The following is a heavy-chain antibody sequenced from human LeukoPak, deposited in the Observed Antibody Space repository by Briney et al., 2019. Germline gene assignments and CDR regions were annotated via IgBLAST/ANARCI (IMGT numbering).Heavy chain of an antibody. CDR3: AKEDGIVGATYFDH. J-gene: IGHJ4*02. V-gene: IGHV3-23*01. Sequence: GGSLRLSCAASGFTFSSYDMRCVRQAPGRGLVCVSGISGSVGSLYSSDSVKGRFTISRDNSKNTVHLQMNNLRVEDTAVYYCAKEDGIVGATYFDHWGQGTLVTVSS. CDR1: GFTFSSYD. D-gene: IGHD1-26*01. CDR2: ISGSVGSL.